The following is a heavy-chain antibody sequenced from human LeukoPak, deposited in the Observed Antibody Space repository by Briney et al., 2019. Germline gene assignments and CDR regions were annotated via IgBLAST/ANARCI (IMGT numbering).Heavy chain of an antibody. CDR1: GFTFDDYG. J-gene: IGHJ5*02. Sequence: GGSLRLSRAASGFTFDDYGMSWVRQAPGKGLEWVSDINWNGGSTDYADSVKGRFTISRNNAKNSLYLHMSSLRDEDTAFYYCARRHTTNWYNWFDPWGQGTLVIVSS. D-gene: IGHD1-1*01. CDR3: ARRHTTNWYNWFDP. V-gene: IGHV3-20*04. CDR2: INWNGGST.